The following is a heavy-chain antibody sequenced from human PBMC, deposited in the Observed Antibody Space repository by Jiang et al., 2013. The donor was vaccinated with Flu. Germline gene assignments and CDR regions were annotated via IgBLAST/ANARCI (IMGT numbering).Heavy chain of an antibody. V-gene: IGHV4-59*01. CDR3: ARSYTAPYSISEGGWYGY. D-gene: IGHD5/OR15-5a*01. J-gene: IGHJ4*02. CDR1: GGSISTYY. Sequence: GSGLVKPSETLSLTCTVSGGSISTYYWTWIRQPPGRGLEWIGYIYYSGGTNYNPSLKSRVTISVDTSKNQFSLKLTSVTAADTAFYYCARSYTAPYSISEGGWYGYWGQGTLVTVSS. CDR2: IYYSGGT.